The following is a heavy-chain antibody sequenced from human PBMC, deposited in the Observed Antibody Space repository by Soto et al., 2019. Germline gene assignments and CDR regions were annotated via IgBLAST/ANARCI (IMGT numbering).Heavy chain of an antibody. CDR1: GGSFSGYY. J-gene: IGHJ5*02. Sequence: SETLSLTCAVYGGSFSGYYWSWIRQPPGKGLEWIGEINHSGSTNYNPSLKGRVTISVDTSKNQFSLKLSSVTAADTAVYYCARVARTLRRFDPWGQGTLVTVSS. CDR2: INHSGST. V-gene: IGHV4-34*01. CDR3: ARVARTLRRFDP. D-gene: IGHD3-3*02.